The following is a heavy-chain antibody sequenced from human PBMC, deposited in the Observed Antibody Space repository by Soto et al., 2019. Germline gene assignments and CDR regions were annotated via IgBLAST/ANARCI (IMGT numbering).Heavy chain of an antibody. J-gene: IGHJ5*02. V-gene: IGHV1-18*01. CDR1: GYTFTSYG. CDR2: ISAYNGNT. D-gene: IGHD6-13*01. Sequence: QVQLVQSGAEVKKPGASVKVSCKASGYTFTSYGISWVRQAPGQGLEWMGWISAYNGNTNYAQKLQGRVTMTTDTATSTAYMELRSLRSDDTAVYYCARDLQQLELPYNWFDPWGQGTLVTVSS. CDR3: ARDLQQLELPYNWFDP.